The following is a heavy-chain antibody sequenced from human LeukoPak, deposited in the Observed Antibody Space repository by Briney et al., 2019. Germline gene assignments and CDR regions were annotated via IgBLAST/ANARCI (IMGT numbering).Heavy chain of an antibody. J-gene: IGHJ4*02. CDR3: ARGSYSSSWFEKYYFDS. CDR2: ISGSGLYI. V-gene: IGHV3-21*03. D-gene: IGHD6-13*01. Sequence: GGSLRLSCAASGFTFSTYWMNWIRQAPGRGLEWVSSISGSGLYIFYADSMKGRFTVSRDNAKNSLYLQMHSLKAEDTSVYFCARGSYSSSWFEKYYFDSWGQGTLVTVSA. CDR1: GFTFSTYW.